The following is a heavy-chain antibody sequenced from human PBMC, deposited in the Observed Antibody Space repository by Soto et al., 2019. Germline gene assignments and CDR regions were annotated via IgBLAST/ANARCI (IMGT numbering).Heavy chain of an antibody. Sequence: GSLRLSCAASGFTFSSYGMHWVRQAPGKGLEWVAVIWYDGSNKYYADSVKGRFTISRDNSKSTLYLQMNSLRAEDTAVYYCARDRDGYNTNPFDYWGQGTLVTVSS. CDR3: ARDRDGYNTNPFDY. J-gene: IGHJ4*02. CDR2: IWYDGSNK. CDR1: GFTFSSYG. D-gene: IGHD5-12*01. V-gene: IGHV3-33*01.